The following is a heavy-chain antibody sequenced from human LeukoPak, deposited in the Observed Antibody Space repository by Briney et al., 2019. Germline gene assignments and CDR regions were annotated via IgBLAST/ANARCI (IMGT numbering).Heavy chain of an antibody. CDR3: ARVAGVVAYNWFDP. CDR1: GYTFTSYG. CDR2: ISAYNGNT. V-gene: IGHV1-18*01. Sequence: GASVKVSCKDSGYTFTSYGISWVRQAPGQGLEWMGWISAYNGNTNYAQKLQGRVTMTTDTSTSTAYMELRSLRSDDTAVYYCARVAGVVAYNWFDPWGQGTLVTVSS. J-gene: IGHJ5*02. D-gene: IGHD2-15*01.